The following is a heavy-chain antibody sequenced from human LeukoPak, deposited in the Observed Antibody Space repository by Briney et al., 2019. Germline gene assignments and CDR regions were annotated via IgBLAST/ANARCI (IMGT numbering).Heavy chain of an antibody. CDR3: ARSFLSIAAAATDY. Sequence: PGGSLRLFCAASGFTFSSYSMNWVRQASGKGLEWVSSISSSSSYIYYADSVKGRFTISRDNAKNSLYLQMNGLRAEDTAVYYCARSFLSIAAAATDYWGQGTLVTVSS. V-gene: IGHV3-21*01. D-gene: IGHD6-13*01. CDR1: GFTFSSYS. J-gene: IGHJ4*02. CDR2: ISSSSSYI.